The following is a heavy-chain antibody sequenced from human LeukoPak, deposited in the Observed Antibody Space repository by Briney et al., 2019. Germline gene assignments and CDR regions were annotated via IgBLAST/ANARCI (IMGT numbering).Heavy chain of an antibody. Sequence: GGSLRLSCAASGFTFSSYGMHWVRQAPGKGLEWVAVISYDGSNKYYADSVKGRFTISRDNSKNTLYLQMNSLRAEDTAVYYCAKVPSRVVVVAATGYYFDYWGQGTLVTVSS. CDR2: ISYDGSNK. J-gene: IGHJ4*02. CDR3: AKVPSRVVVVAATGYYFDY. V-gene: IGHV3-30*18. CDR1: GFTFSSYG. D-gene: IGHD2-15*01.